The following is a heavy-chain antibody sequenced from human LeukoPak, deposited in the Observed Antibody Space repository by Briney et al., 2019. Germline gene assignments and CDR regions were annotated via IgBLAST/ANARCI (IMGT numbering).Heavy chain of an antibody. D-gene: IGHD6-19*01. V-gene: IGHV4-34*01. Sequence: SETLSLTCDVYGGSFSVYYWSWIRQPPGKGLEWIGESNDSGSTNYNPSLKSRVTISVDTSKNQFSLKLNSVTAADTAVYYCARRGIAVARIDYWGQGTLVTVSS. CDR3: ARRGIAVARIDY. J-gene: IGHJ4*02. CDR2: SNDSGST. CDR1: GGSFSVYY.